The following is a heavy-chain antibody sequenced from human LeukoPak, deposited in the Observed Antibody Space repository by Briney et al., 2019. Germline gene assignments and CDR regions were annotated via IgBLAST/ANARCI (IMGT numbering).Heavy chain of an antibody. D-gene: IGHD6-13*01. CDR3: ARVGQQLGNWFDP. CDR1: GYTFTGYY. Sequence: ASVKVSCKASGYTFTGYYMHWVRQARGQGLEWMGWINPNSGGTNYAQKFQGRVTMTRDTSISTAYMELSRLRSDDTAVYYCARVGQQLGNWFDPWGQGTLVTVSS. V-gene: IGHV1-2*02. J-gene: IGHJ5*02. CDR2: INPNSGGT.